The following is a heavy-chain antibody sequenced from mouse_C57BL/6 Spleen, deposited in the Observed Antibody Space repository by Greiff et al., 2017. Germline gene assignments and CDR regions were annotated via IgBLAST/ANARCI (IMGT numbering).Heavy chain of an antibody. CDR3: SNLAD. CDR1: GFNIKDDY. Sequence: VQLQQSGAEFVRPGASVKLSCTPSGFNIKDDYIHWVNQRPEQGLEWIGWISPESGDTEFASKFPGKATITADTSSNTAYLRLSSLTSEDTAVYYCSNLADWGQGTLVTVSA. J-gene: IGHJ3*01. V-gene: IGHV14-4*01. CDR2: ISPESGDT.